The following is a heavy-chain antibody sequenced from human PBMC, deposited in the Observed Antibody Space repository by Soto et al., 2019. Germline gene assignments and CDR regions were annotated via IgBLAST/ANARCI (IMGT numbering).Heavy chain of an antibody. J-gene: IGHJ4*02. D-gene: IGHD6-19*01. CDR1: GFTFSSYA. CDR3: ARGVRIAVAGTDFDY. V-gene: IGHV3-30-3*01. Sequence: GGSLRLSCAASGFTFSSYAMHWVRQAPGKGLEWVAVISYDGSNKYYADSVKGRFTISRDNSKNTLYLQMNSLRAEDTAVYYCARGVRIAVAGTDFDYWGQGTLVTVSS. CDR2: ISYDGSNK.